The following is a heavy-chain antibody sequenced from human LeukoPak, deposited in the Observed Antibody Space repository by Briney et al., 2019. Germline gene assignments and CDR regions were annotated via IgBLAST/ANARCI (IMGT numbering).Heavy chain of an antibody. CDR1: GYTFTSYG. Sequence: ASVNVSFKASGYTFTSYGINWVRQAPGQGLEWVGWISPYNGNTNSAQKLQGRVTMTTDTSTTTAYMDLRSLRSDDTAVYYCARTPRGLPSFNWFDPWGQGTLVTVSS. J-gene: IGHJ5*02. CDR3: ARTPRGLPSFNWFDP. V-gene: IGHV1-18*01. CDR2: ISPYNGNT. D-gene: IGHD3-10*01.